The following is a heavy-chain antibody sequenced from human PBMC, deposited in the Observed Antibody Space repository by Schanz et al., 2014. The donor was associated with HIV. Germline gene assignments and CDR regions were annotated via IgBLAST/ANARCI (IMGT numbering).Heavy chain of an antibody. CDR3: ARDAASHSYGSTMDV. CDR2: IWYDGSNK. CDR1: GFSFSSYA. D-gene: IGHD5-18*01. V-gene: IGHV3-33*08. J-gene: IGHJ6*02. Sequence: VQLLESGGGLLQPGGSLRLSCAASGFSFSSYAMSWVRQAPGKGLEWVAVIWYDGSNKYYTDSVKGRFTISRDSSKNTLYLQMNSLRAEDTAVYYCARDAASHSYGSTMDVWGQGTTVTVSS.